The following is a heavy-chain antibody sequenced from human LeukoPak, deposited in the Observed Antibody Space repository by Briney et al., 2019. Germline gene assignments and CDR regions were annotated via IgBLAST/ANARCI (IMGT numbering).Heavy chain of an antibody. CDR3: AKDPGASVSGFHMDV. D-gene: IGHD2-8*02. CDR2: IWSDGNNR. Sequence: PGGSLRLSCAASGFTFRDYGMHWVRQATGKGLEWVSFIWSDGNNRFYADSVKGRFTISRDNSNNMLYLQMDTLRSEDTGLYYGAKDPGASVSGFHMDVWGKGTTVIVSS. CDR1: GFTFRDYG. V-gene: IGHV3-30*02. J-gene: IGHJ6*03.